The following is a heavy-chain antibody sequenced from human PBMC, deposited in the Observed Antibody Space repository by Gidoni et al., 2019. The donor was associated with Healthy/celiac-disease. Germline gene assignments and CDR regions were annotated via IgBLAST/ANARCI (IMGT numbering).Heavy chain of an antibody. Sequence: EVQLLESGGGLVQPGGSLRLSCAASGFTFSSYAMSWVRQAPGKGLEWVSAISGSGGSTYYADSVKGRFTISRDNSKNTLYLQMNSLRAEDTAVYYCAKDVGYCSSTSCYSPSWGQGTLVTVSS. CDR2: ISGSGGST. V-gene: IGHV3-23*01. D-gene: IGHD2-2*02. CDR1: GFTFSSYA. CDR3: AKDVGYCSSTSCYSPS. J-gene: IGHJ5*02.